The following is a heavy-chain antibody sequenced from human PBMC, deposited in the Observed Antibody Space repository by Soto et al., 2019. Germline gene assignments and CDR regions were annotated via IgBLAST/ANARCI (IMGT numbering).Heavy chain of an antibody. D-gene: IGHD2-15*01. CDR1: GFTFSYYA. J-gene: IGHJ5*02. Sequence: EVQLLESGGGLVQPGGSLRLSCAASGFTFSYYAMSWVRQAPGKGLEWVSAISGSGGNTYYADSVKGRFTISRDQSRNTLYLQMNSLKTEDAAVYYCTSHSPEDMRRTWGQGTLVTVSS. CDR2: ISGSGGNT. V-gene: IGHV3-23*01. CDR3: TSHSPEDMRRT.